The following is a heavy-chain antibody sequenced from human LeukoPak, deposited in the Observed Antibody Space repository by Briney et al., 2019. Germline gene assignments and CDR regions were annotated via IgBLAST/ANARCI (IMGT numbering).Heavy chain of an antibody. D-gene: IGHD3-10*01. V-gene: IGHV4-34*01. Sequence: SETLSLTCAVYGGSFSGYYWSWIRQPPGKGLEWIGEINHSGSTNYNPSLKSRVTISVDTSKNQFSLKLSSVTAADTAVYYCARHKRPPELMVRGVKRGGLGFDYWGQGTLVTVSS. CDR3: ARHKRPPELMVRGVKRGGLGFDY. CDR2: INHSGST. J-gene: IGHJ4*02. CDR1: GGSFSGYY.